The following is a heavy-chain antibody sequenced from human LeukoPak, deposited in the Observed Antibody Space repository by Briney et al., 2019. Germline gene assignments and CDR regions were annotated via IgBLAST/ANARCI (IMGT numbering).Heavy chain of an antibody. Sequence: SETLTLTCAVYGGAFSGYYWSWIRQPPGKGLEWIGEINHSGSTNYNPSLKSRVTISVDTSKNQFSLKLSSVTAADTAVYYCARAGYSSGWYGIDDWGQGSLVTVSS. CDR1: GGAFSGYY. D-gene: IGHD6-19*01. CDR3: ARAGYSSGWYGIDD. V-gene: IGHV4-34*01. CDR2: INHSGST. J-gene: IGHJ4*01.